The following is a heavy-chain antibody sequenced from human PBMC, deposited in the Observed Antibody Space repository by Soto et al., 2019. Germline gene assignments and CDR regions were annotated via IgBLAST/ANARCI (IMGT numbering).Heavy chain of an antibody. J-gene: IGHJ4*02. V-gene: IGHV1-18*03. D-gene: IGHD3-10*02. CDR2: ISAYNGNT. CDR3: AIDPFVFGEDSAPGTY. Sequence: QVQLVQSGAEVKKPGASVKVSCKASGYTFTSYGISWVRQAPGQGLEWMGWISAYNGNTNYAQKLQGRVTMTTDTSTSTAYMELRSLRSDDMAVYYCAIDPFVFGEDSAPGTYWGQGTLVTVSS. CDR1: GYTFTSYG.